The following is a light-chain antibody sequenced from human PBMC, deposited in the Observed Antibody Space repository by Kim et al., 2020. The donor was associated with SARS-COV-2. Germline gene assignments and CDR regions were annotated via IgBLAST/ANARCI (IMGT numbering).Light chain of an antibody. Sequence: GQRVTISCSGSSSNIGSNTVNWYQQLPGTAPKLLIYSNNQRPSWVPDRFSGSKSGTSASLAISGLQSEDEADYYCAAWDDSLNGWVFGGGTQLTVL. CDR1: SSNIGSNT. CDR3: AAWDDSLNGWV. CDR2: SNN. J-gene: IGLJ3*02. V-gene: IGLV1-44*01.